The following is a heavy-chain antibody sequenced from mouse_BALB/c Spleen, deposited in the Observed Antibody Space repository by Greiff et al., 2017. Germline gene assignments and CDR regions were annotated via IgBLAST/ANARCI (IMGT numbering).Heavy chain of an antibody. CDR2: ISSGGSYT. CDR3: ARMITRDFDV. D-gene: IGHD2-4*01. J-gene: IGHJ1*01. Sequence: EVKLVESGGGLVKPGGSLKLSCAASGFTFSSYAMSWVRQSPEKRLEWVAEISSGGSYTYYPDTVTGRFTISRDNAKNTLYLEMSRLRSEDTAMYYCARMITRDFDVWGAGTTVTVSA. CDR1: GFTFSSYA. V-gene: IGHV5-9-4*01.